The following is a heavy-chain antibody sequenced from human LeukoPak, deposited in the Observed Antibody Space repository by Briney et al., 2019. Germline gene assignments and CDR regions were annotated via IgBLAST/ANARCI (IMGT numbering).Heavy chain of an antibody. CDR1: GGSISSGGYS. CDR3: ARCVNDILNGPYYFDY. V-gene: IGHV4-30-2*01. D-gene: IGHD3-9*01. Sequence: PSETLSLTCAVSGGSISSGGYSWSWIRQRPGKGLEWIGYIYHSGSTYYNPSLKSRVTISVDRSKNQFSLKLSSVTAADTAVYYCARCVNDILNGPYYFDYWGQGTLVTVSS. CDR2: IYHSGST. J-gene: IGHJ4*02.